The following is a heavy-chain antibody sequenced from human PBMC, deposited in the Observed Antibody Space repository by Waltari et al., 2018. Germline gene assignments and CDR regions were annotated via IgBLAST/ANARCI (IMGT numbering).Heavy chain of an antibody. CDR1: GGSISSYY. V-gene: IGHV4-59*01. Sequence: QVQLQESGPGLVKPSETLSLTCTVSGGSISSYYWSWIRQPPGKGLEWIGYIYYRGRTNYNPFLKSRVAISVDTSKNQFSLKLSSVTAADTAVYYCASFSSGWPKNYFDYWGQGTLVTVSS. CDR3: ASFSSGWPKNYFDY. J-gene: IGHJ4*02. CDR2: IYYRGRT. D-gene: IGHD6-19*01.